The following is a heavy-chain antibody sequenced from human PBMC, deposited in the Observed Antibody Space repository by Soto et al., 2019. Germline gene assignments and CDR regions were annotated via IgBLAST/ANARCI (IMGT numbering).Heavy chain of an antibody. CDR2: ISGSGGST. Sequence: EVQLLESGGGLVQPGGSLRLSCAASGFTFSSYAMSWVRQAPGKGLEWVSAISGSGGSTYYADSVKGRFTISRDNSKNTLYLQMNSLRAEDTAVYYCAKDSHDFWSGYYMDYYYYGMDVWGQGTTATVSS. V-gene: IGHV3-23*01. CDR1: GFTFSSYA. CDR3: AKDSHDFWSGYYMDYYYYGMDV. J-gene: IGHJ6*02. D-gene: IGHD3-3*01.